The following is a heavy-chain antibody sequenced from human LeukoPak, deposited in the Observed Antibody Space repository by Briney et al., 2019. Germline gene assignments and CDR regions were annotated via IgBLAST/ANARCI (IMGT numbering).Heavy chain of an antibody. CDR3: ARADSSGYGYFDY. J-gene: IGHJ4*02. CDR1: GFTFSSYA. CDR2: ISYDGSNK. Sequence: GRSLRLSCAASGFTFSSYAMHWVRQAPGKGLEWVAVISYDGSNKYYADSVKGRFTISRDNSKNMLYLQMNSLRAEDTAVYYCARADSSGYGYFDYWGQGTLVTVSS. D-gene: IGHD3-22*01. V-gene: IGHV3-30-3*01.